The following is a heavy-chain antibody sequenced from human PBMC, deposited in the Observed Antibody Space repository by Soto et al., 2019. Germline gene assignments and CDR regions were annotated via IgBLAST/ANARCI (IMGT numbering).Heavy chain of an antibody. J-gene: IGHJ6*02. V-gene: IGHV1-2*04. CDR2: INPNSGGT. D-gene: IGHD2-2*01. CDR1: GYTFTGYY. CDR3: ARDLLRTVVPAAKGPNYYYYGMDV. Sequence: RASVKVSCKASGYTFTGYYMHWVRQAPGQGLEWMGWINPNSGGTNYAQKFQGWVTMTRDTSISTACMELSRLRSDDTAVYYCARDLLRTVVPAAKGPNYYYYGMDVWGQGTTVTVSS.